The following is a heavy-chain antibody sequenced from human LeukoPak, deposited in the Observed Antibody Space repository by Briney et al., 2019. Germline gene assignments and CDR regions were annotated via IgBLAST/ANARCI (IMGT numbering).Heavy chain of an antibody. Sequence: GGSLRLSCAASGFTFSSYGMSWVRQAPGKGLEWVSAISGSGGSTYYADSVKGRFTISRENSKNTLYLQMNSLRAEDTAVYYCAKDTWNVVVPAAMAGYFDYWGQGTLVTVSS. D-gene: IGHD2-2*01. CDR1: GFTFSSYG. CDR3: AKDTWNVVVPAAMAGYFDY. J-gene: IGHJ4*02. CDR2: ISGSGGST. V-gene: IGHV3-23*01.